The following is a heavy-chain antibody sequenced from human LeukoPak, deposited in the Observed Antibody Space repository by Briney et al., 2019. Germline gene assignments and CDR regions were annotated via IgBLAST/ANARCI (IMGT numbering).Heavy chain of an antibody. D-gene: IGHD3-22*01. Sequence: SGTLSLTCAVSGDSITSHYWSWLRQPPGKGPEWIGYIHTNGNTNSKSSLKSRVTISVDTSKNQFSLKLSSVTAADTAVYYCARLYYYDSSLVYYYYYMDVWGKGTTVTVSS. J-gene: IGHJ6*03. CDR2: IHTNGNT. V-gene: IGHV4-4*09. CDR3: ARLYYYDSSLVYYYYYMDV. CDR1: GDSITSHY.